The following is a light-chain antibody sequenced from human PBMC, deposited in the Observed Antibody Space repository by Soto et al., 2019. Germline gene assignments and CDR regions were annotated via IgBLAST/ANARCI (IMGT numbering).Light chain of an antibody. J-gene: IGLJ1*01. Sequence: GASSDVGGYNYVSWYRQHPGKAPKLMIYEVRNRPSGVSNRFSGSKSGNTASLTISGLQAEDEADYYCSSYTRSSTLIFGIGTKVTVL. CDR3: SSYTRSSTLI. V-gene: IGLV2-14*01. CDR1: SSDVGGYNY. CDR2: EVR.